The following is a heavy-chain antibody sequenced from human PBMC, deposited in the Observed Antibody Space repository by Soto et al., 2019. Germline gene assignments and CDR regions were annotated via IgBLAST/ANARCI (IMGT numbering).Heavy chain of an antibody. D-gene: IGHD3-16*02. CDR3: AKDISLGELSAPDH. Sequence: QTGGSLRLSCAASGFTFDDYAMHWVRQAPGKGLEWVSGMSWNRGSIVYADSVKGRFTISRDNAKNSLYLQMNSLRPEDTALYYCAKDISLGELSAPDHWGQGTLVTVSS. CDR2: MSWNRGSI. V-gene: IGHV3-9*01. CDR1: GFTFDDYA. J-gene: IGHJ4*02.